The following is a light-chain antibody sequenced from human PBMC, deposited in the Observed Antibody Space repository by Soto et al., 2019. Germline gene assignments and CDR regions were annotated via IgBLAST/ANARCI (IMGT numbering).Light chain of an antibody. J-gene: IGKJ1*01. CDR1: QSISSW. V-gene: IGKV1-5*01. Sequence: DIQMTQSPSTLSASVGDRVTITCRASQSISSWLSWYQQKTGKAPKTLIYDASSMESGVPSRFSGSGSSTEFTLTISSLQPDEFSTYYCQQYNSYSRWTFGQGTKVEIK. CDR2: DAS. CDR3: QQYNSYSRWT.